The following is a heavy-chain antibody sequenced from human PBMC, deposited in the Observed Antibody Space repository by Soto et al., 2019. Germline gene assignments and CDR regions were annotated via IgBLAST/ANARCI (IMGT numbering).Heavy chain of an antibody. D-gene: IGHD3-10*01. V-gene: IGHV3-30-3*01. J-gene: IGHJ3*02. CDR1: GFTFISYA. Sequence: PGGSLRLSCAASGFTFISYAMHWVRQAPGKGLEWVAVISYDGSNKYYADSVKGRFTISRDNSKNTLYLQMNSLRAEDTAVYYCARDSADQLYGSGSYRGAFDIWGQGTMVTVSS. CDR2: ISYDGSNK. CDR3: ARDSADQLYGSGSYRGAFDI.